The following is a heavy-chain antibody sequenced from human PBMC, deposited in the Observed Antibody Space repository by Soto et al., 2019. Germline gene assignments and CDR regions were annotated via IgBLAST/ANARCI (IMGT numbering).Heavy chain of an antibody. V-gene: IGHV1-69*13. CDR3: ASGGEYYDENLPHYYFFGMHV. CDR2: IIPIFGKA. Sequence: SVKVSCKASGGTFSNYPITWVRRAPGQGLEWLGGIIPIFGKADCTQKFQGRVTITADEPTSTAYMEISSLRSEDTAVYYCASGGEYYDENLPHYYFFGMHVWGPGTTVTVSS. J-gene: IGHJ6*02. D-gene: IGHD3-16*01. CDR1: GGTFSNYP.